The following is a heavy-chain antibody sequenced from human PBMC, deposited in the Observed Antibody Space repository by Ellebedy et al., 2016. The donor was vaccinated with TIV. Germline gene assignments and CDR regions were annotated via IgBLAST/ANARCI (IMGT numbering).Heavy chain of an antibody. CDR3: ARSRATSPRGWLDH. CDR2: IYSGGST. CDR1: GFTVSSHY. D-gene: IGHD3-10*01. Sequence: GESLKISCAASGFTVSSHYMSWVRQAPGKGLEWVSVIYSGGSTYYANSVKGRFTISRDNSKNTLYLQMNSLRAEDTAVYYCARSRATSPRGWLDHWGQGILVTVSS. V-gene: IGHV3-53*01. J-gene: IGHJ4*02.